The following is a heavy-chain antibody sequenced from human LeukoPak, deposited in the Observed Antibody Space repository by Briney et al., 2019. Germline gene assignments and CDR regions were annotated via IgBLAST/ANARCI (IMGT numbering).Heavy chain of an antibody. J-gene: IGHJ6*03. Sequence: GGSLRLSCAASGFTFDDYAMHWVRQAPGKGLEWVSGISWNSGRKGYADSVKGRFTISRDNAENSLYLQMNSLRAEDTAVYYCAKVTYYYGSGSYHQYYYYYMDVWGKGTTVTISS. V-gene: IGHV3-9*01. D-gene: IGHD3-10*01. CDR1: GFTFDDYA. CDR3: AKVTYYYGSGSYHQYYYYYMDV. CDR2: ISWNSGRK.